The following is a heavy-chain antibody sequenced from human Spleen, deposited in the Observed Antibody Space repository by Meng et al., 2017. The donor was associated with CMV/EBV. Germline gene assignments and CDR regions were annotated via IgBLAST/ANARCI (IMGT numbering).Heavy chain of an antibody. CDR3: ARERLYQPLWGDALDI. V-gene: IGHV3-21*01. J-gene: IGHJ3*02. CDR2: ISSSRSYI. D-gene: IGHD2-2*01. Sequence: FSFSTHTMHWVRQAPGKGLEWVSSISSSRSYIHYADSVKGRFTISRDNAKNSLDLQLSSLRAEDTAVYYCARERLYQPLWGDALDIWGQGTMVTVSS. CDR1: FSFSTHT.